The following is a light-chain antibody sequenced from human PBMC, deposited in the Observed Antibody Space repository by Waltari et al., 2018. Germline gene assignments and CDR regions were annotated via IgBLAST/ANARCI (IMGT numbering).Light chain of an antibody. CDR3: ENNMNLPVS. CDR2: HTP. Sequence: IVSPQSPGTLSLSPGERAPLSCRASQSVSIYLAWYQQKPGQAPRPRIYHTPTRSTGTPDRFSGNGYDADYSLTKCEVGREDFAVYDCENNMNLPVSFGQGPRVEIK. V-gene: IGKV3-20*01. J-gene: IGKJ1*01. CDR1: QSVSIY.